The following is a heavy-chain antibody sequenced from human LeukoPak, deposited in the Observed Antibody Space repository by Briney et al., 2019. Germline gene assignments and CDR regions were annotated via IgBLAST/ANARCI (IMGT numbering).Heavy chain of an antibody. J-gene: IGHJ4*02. D-gene: IGHD4-17*01. V-gene: IGHV5-10-1*01. Sequence: GASLLISCKCSGYSFTSYWISWVRQLPGKGMEWMGRIDPTDSYANYSPSFQGHVTISADKSISTASLQWSSLKASDTAMYYCARQADYGYSLDYWGQGTLVTVSS. CDR2: IDPTDSYA. CDR3: ARQADYGYSLDY. CDR1: GYSFTSYW.